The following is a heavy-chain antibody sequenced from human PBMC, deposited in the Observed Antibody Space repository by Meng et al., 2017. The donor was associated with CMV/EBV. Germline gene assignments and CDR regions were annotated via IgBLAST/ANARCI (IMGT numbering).Heavy chain of an antibody. CDR3: TRSLAPGLRFLEWLPKPQPPGGDGLDV. Sequence: GESLKISCTASGFTFGDYAMSWVRQAPGKGLEWVGFIRSKAYGGTTEYAAFVKGRFTISRDYSKSIVDLQMNSLKTEDTAVYYWTRSLAPGLRFLEWLPKPQPPGGDGLDVWGQGTTVTVSS. D-gene: IGHD3-3*01. CDR2: IRSKAYGGTT. J-gene: IGHJ6*02. V-gene: IGHV3-49*04. CDR1: GFTFGDYA.